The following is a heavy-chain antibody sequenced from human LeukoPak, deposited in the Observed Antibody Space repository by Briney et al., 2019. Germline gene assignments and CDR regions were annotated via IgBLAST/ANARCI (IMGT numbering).Heavy chain of an antibody. J-gene: IGHJ4*02. CDR2: LRDDGFNK. Sequence: QPGGSLRLSCAASGFNFRNSDMHWVRQVPGKGLEWVALLRDDGFNKYYADSVKDRFTISRDTSKNTLFLEMNRLTIEDRAIYYCAKSRRQYDFWSGFDYWGRGTLVTVSS. CDR3: AKSRRQYDFWSGFDY. CDR1: GFNFRNSD. D-gene: IGHD3-3*01. V-gene: IGHV3-30*02.